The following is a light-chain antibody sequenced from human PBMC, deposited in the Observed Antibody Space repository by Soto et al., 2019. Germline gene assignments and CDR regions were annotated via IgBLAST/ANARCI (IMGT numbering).Light chain of an antibody. Sequence: EIVFATYTGTLSTSSWERVILSFRARQSVSNNYLAWYQQKPGQAPRRLIYGASTRATGIPDRFSGSGSGTEFTLTISGLQPEDFATYYCQHLTRYPSTFGGGTKVDIK. CDR3: QHLTRYPST. V-gene: IGKV3-20*01. J-gene: IGKJ4*01. CDR2: GAS. CDR1: QSVSNNY.